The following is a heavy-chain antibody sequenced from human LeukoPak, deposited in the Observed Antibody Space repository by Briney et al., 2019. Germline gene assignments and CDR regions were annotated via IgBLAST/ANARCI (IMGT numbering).Heavy chain of an antibody. J-gene: IGHJ4*02. D-gene: IGHD1-26*01. CDR1: GFTFDDYA. V-gene: IGHV3-9*01. Sequence: PGRSLRLSCAASGFTFDDYAMHWVRQAPGEGLEWVSGISWNSGSIGYADSVKGRFTISRDNAKNSLYLQMNSLRAEDTALYYCAKGDSGSYYRPYYFDYWGQGTLVTVSS. CDR2: ISWNSGSI. CDR3: AKGDSGSYYRPYYFDY.